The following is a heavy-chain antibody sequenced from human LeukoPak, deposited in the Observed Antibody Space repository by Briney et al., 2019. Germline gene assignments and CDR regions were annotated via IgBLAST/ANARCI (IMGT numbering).Heavy chain of an antibody. D-gene: IGHD6-19*01. CDR2: IHYSGIT. Sequence: SETLSLTCTVSGGSISSTSYYWAWIRQPPGKGLEWIASIHYSGITYYNPSLKSRVTISVDTSKKQFSLKLISVTAADTAVYYCARDLGGGFYISGWVYWGQGTLVTVSS. CDR1: GGSISSTSYY. J-gene: IGHJ4*02. V-gene: IGHV4-39*07. CDR3: ARDLGGGFYISGWVY.